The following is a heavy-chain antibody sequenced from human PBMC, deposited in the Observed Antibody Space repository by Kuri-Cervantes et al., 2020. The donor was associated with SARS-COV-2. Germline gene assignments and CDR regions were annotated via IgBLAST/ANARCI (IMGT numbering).Heavy chain of an antibody. D-gene: IGHD7-27*01. CDR2: IIPIFGTA. Sequence: SVKVSCKASGGTFSSYAISWVRQAPGQGLEWMGGIIPIFGTANYAQKFQGRVTITTVESTSTAYMELSSLRSEDTAVYYCARETRPFTGDKNTPRGGYFDYWGQGTLVTVSS. CDR3: ARETRPFTGDKNTPRGGYFDY. V-gene: IGHV1-69*05. J-gene: IGHJ4*02. CDR1: GGTFSSYA.